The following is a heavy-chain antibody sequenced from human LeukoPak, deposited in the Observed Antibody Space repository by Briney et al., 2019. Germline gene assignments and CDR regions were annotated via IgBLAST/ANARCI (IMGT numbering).Heavy chain of an antibody. D-gene: IGHD3-22*01. V-gene: IGHV1-2*02. J-gene: IGHJ4*02. CDR3: ARDYYDSSGYWRVFDY. Sequence: ASVKVCCKASGYTFTGYYMHWVRQAPGQGLEWMGWINPNSGGTNYAQKFQGRVTMTRDTSISTAYMELSRLRSDDTAVYYCARDYYDSSGYWRVFDYWGQGTLVTVSS. CDR1: GYTFTGYY. CDR2: INPNSGGT.